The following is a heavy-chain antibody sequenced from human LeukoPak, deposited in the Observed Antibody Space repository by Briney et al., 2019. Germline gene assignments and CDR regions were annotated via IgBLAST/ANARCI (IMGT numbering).Heavy chain of an antibody. J-gene: IGHJ3*02. CDR2: INHSGST. CDR1: GGSFSGYY. CDR3: ARPQSFYVWGSCRPLDAFDI. V-gene: IGHV4-34*01. Sequence: SETLSLTCAVYGGSFSGYYWSWIRQPPGKGLEWIGEINHSGSTNYNPSLKSRVTISVDTSKNQFSLKLSSVTAADTAVYYCARPQSFYVWGSCRPLDAFDIWGQGTMVTVSS. D-gene: IGHD3-16*02.